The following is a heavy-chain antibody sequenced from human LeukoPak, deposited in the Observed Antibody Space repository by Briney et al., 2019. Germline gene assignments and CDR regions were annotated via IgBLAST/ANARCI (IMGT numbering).Heavy chain of an antibody. CDR1: GGSISSSSYY. V-gene: IGHV4-39*07. Sequence: SETLSLTCTVPGGSISSSSYYWGWIRQPPGKGLEWIGSIYYSGSTNYNPSLKSRVTISVDTSKDQFSLKLSSLTAADTAVYYCARNSSSPFWGQGTLVTVSS. CDR3: ARNSSSPF. J-gene: IGHJ4*02. D-gene: IGHD6-6*01. CDR2: IYYSGST.